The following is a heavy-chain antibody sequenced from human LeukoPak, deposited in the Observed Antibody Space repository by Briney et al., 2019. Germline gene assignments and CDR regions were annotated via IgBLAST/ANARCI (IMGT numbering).Heavy chain of an antibody. CDR3: ARNANQDIVVVPAADYYYYGMDV. CDR2: IYYSGST. D-gene: IGHD2-2*01. J-gene: IGHJ6*02. Sequence: SETLSLTCTVSGGSISSYYWSWIRQPPGKGLEWIGYIYYSGSTNYNPSLKSRVTISVDTSKNQFSLKLSSVTAADTAVYYCARNANQDIVVVPAADYYYYGMDVWGQGTTVTVSS. V-gene: IGHV4-59*01. CDR1: GGSISSYY.